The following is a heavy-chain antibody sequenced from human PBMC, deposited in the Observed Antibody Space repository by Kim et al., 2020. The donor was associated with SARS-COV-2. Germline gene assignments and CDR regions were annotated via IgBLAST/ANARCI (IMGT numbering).Heavy chain of an antibody. V-gene: IGHV3-23*01. Sequence: GGSLRLSCAASGFTFSSNTMTWVRQTPGKGLEWVSAISGSGGSTYYADSVKGRFTISRDNSKNTLYLQMNSLRAEDTAIYYCATARGGNWGQGTLVTVSS. CDR2: ISGSGGST. CDR3: ATARGGN. J-gene: IGHJ4*02. D-gene: IGHD2-15*01. CDR1: GFTFSSNT.